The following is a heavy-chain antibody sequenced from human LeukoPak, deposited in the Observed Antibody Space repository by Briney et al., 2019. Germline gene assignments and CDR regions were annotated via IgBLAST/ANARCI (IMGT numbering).Heavy chain of an antibody. CDR3: ARFRYNWNYFDY. CDR2: INHSGST. Sequence: SETLSLTCTVSGGSISSSNYYWSWIRQPPGKGLEWIGEINHSGSTNYNPSLKSRVTISVDTSKNQFSLKLSSVTAADTAVYYCARFRYNWNYFDYWGQGTLVTVSS. J-gene: IGHJ4*02. D-gene: IGHD1-20*01. CDR1: GGSISSSNYY. V-gene: IGHV4-39*07.